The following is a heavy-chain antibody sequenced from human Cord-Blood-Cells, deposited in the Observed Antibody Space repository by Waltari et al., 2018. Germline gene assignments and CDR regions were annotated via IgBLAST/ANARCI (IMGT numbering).Heavy chain of an antibody. CDR3: ARGGYCSSTSCYGGELDYYYYYGMDV. D-gene: IGHD2-2*01. CDR2: IIPIFGTA. V-gene: IGHV1-69*01. Sequence: QVQLVQSGAEVKKPGSSVKVSCKASGGTFSSYAISWVRQAPGQGLEWMGGIIPIFGTANYAQKFQGRVTITADESTSTAYMGLSSLRSEDTAVYYCARGGYCSSTSCYGGELDYYYYYGMDVWGQGTTVTVSS. J-gene: IGHJ6*02. CDR1: GGTFSSYA.